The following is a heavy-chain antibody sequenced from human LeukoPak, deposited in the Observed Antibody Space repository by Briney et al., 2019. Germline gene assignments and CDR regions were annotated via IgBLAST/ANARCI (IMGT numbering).Heavy chain of an antibody. CDR1: GYTFTSYG. V-gene: IGHV1-18*01. Sequence: ASVKVSCKASGYTFTSYGISWVRQAPGQGLEWMGWISAYNGNTNYAQKLQGRVTMTTDTSTSTAYMELRSLRSDDTAVYYCAKHSSGWSWDDDAFDIWGQGTMVTVSS. D-gene: IGHD6-19*01. CDR3: AKHSSGWSWDDDAFDI. J-gene: IGHJ3*02. CDR2: ISAYNGNT.